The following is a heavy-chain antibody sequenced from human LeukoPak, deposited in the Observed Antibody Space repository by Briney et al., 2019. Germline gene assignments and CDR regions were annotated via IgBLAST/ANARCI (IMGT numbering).Heavy chain of an antibody. J-gene: IGHJ3*02. CDR3: ARETRSHGDADAFDI. V-gene: IGHV3-11*01. CDR1: GFTFNNYA. Sequence: GGSLRLSCAASGFTFNNYAMSWIRQAPGKGLEWVSYISSSGSTIYYADSVKGRFTISRDNAKNSLYLQMNSLRAEDTAVYYCARETRSHGDADAFDIWGQGTMVTVSS. D-gene: IGHD4-17*01. CDR2: ISSSGSTI.